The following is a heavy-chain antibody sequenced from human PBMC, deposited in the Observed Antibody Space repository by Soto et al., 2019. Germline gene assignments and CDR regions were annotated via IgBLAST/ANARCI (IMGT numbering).Heavy chain of an antibody. J-gene: IGHJ6*02. CDR1: GGIFTNNA. V-gene: IGHV1-69*01. CDR3: ATWGHNDGYNFYHGMDV. D-gene: IGHD7-27*01. CDR2: VIPLFDTA. Sequence: QVQVVQSGAEVKKPGSSVKVSCKVSGGIFTNNAISWVRQAPGQGLEWLGGVIPLFDTASYAQSFRGRLRISADGATTTAYMELSGLTSADTAVYFCATWGHNDGYNFYHGMDVWCQGTTVTVS.